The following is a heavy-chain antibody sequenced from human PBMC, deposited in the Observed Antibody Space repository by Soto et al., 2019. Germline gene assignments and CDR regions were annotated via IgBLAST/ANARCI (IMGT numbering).Heavy chain of an antibody. CDR2: IWYDGSNK. V-gene: IGHV3-33*01. CDR1: GFTFDTYG. CDR3: ARVGVRGVIGYYYYGLDV. J-gene: IGHJ6*02. D-gene: IGHD3-10*01. Sequence: QVQLVESGGGVVQPGRYLRLSCAASGFTFDTYGMHWVRQAPGKGLDWVAVIWYDGSNKYYADSVKGRFTISRDNSKNTLSLQMNSLRAEDTAVYYCARVGVRGVIGYYYYGLDVWGQGTTVTVSS.